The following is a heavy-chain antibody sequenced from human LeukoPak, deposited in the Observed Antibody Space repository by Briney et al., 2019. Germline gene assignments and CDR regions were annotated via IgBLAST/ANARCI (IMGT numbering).Heavy chain of an antibody. V-gene: IGHV3-30*03. J-gene: IGHJ4*02. CDR3: ARDGGSAMPFDY. CDR2: VSIDGRHK. Sequence: GGSLRLSCAASGFTFSNYGMHWVRQAPGKGLEWVAVVSIDGRHKFYGDSVKGRFTISRDNSKNMQYLQMNSLRAEDTAVYYCARDGGSAMPFDYWGQGTLVTVSS. D-gene: IGHD2-2*01. CDR1: GFTFSNYG.